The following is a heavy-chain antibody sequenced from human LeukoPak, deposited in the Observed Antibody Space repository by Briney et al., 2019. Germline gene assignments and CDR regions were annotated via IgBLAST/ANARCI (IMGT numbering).Heavy chain of an antibody. CDR3: ARVSSGWTGVRGYYFDY. V-gene: IGHV4-34*01. CDR2: INHSGST. J-gene: IGHJ4*02. Sequence: SSETLSLTCAVYGGSFSGYYWSWIRQPPGKGLEWIGEINHSGSTNYNPSLKSRVTISVDTSKNQFSLKLSSVTAADTAVYYCARVSSGWTGVRGYYFDYWGQGTLVTVSS. CDR1: GGSFSGYY. D-gene: IGHD3-10*01.